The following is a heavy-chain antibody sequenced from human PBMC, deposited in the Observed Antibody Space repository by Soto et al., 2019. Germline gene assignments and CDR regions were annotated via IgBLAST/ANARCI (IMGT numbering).Heavy chain of an antibody. CDR3: ARDLGWAFDS. CDR1: GFTFSTFS. D-gene: IGHD6-19*01. CDR2: ISGGGRPI. V-gene: IGHV3-48*02. Sequence: EVQLVESGGGSGQPGGSLRLSCAASGFTFSTFSMNWVRQAPGRGLEWISYISGGGRPISYADSVKGRFTISRDNAKNSLYLQMDSLTDADTAVYYCARDLGWAFDSWGQGTLVTVSS. J-gene: IGHJ4*02.